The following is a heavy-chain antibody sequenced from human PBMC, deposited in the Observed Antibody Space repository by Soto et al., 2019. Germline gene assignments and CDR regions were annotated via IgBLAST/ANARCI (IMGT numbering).Heavy chain of an antibody. CDR3: SRDALEYCTSASCYGFDY. CDR2: IRRKTKGGTT. CDR1: GFSFGDFA. J-gene: IGHJ4*02. V-gene: IGHV3-49*03. Sequence: GGSLRLSCTGSGFSFGDFAMSWFRQAPGKGLEWVGFIRRKTKGGTTEYAAAVKGRFTISRDDSKSIAYLQMNSLKTEDTAVYYCSRDALEYCTSASCYGFDYRGQGTLVTVSS. D-gene: IGHD2-2*01.